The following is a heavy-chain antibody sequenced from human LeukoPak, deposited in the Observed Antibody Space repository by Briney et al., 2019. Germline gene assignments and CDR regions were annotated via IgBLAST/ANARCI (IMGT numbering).Heavy chain of an antibody. CDR3: AKDLLGYNSLDFGY. V-gene: IGHV3-23*01. CDR2: ITSSGDST. CDR1: GITFSNYA. D-gene: IGHD5-24*01. Sequence: GSLRLSCVASGITFSNYAMSWVRQAPGKGLEWVSAITSSGDSTSYADSVKGRFTLSRDNSKNTLYLQMNSLRAEDTAVYYCAKDLLGYNSLDFGYWGQGTLVTVSS. J-gene: IGHJ4*02.